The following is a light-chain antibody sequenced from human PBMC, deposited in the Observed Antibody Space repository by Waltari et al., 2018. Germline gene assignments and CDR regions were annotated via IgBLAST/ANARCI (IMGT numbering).Light chain of an antibody. V-gene: IGKV3-11*01. CDR3: QQRSNWPPMYT. Sequence: EIVLTQSPATLSLSPGERATLSCRASQSVSSYLAWNQQNPGQSPRLLIYDASNRATGIPARFSGSGSGTDFTLTISSLEPEDFAVYYCQQRSNWPPMYTFGQGTKLEIK. CDR2: DAS. J-gene: IGKJ2*01. CDR1: QSVSSY.